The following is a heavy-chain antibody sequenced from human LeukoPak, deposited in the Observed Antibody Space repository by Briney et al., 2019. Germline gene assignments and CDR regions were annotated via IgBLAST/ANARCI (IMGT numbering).Heavy chain of an antibody. Sequence: GGSLRLSCAASGFTFSNYNMNWVRQAPGKGLEWVSSISSGGNVIYYAHSVKGRFTISRDNAKNSLYLQMNSLRAEDTAVYYCASGGLSCSGGTCYSWGQGTLVTVSS. CDR1: GFTFSNYN. J-gene: IGHJ4*02. D-gene: IGHD2-15*01. CDR3: ASGGLSCSGGTCYS. V-gene: IGHV3-21*01. CDR2: ISSGGNVI.